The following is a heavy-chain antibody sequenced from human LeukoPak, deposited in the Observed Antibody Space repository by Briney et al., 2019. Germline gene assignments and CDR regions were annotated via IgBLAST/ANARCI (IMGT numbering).Heavy chain of an antibody. CDR1: GYTFTGYY. D-gene: IGHD3-16*01. Sequence: ASVKVSCKASGYTFTGYYMHWVRQAPRQGLEWMGWINPNSGGTNYAQKFQGRVTMTRDTSISTAYMELSRLRSDDTAVYYCARDWGHSDAFDIWGQGTMVTVSS. CDR2: INPNSGGT. V-gene: IGHV1-2*02. CDR3: ARDWGHSDAFDI. J-gene: IGHJ3*02.